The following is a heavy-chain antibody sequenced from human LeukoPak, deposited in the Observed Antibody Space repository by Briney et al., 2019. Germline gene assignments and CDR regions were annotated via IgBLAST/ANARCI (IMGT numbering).Heavy chain of an antibody. CDR2: IDPSDSYT. V-gene: IGHV5-10-1*01. J-gene: IGHJ4*02. CDR1: GYSFTSSW. Sequence: THGESLKISCKDSGYSFTSSWIAWVRHMPGKGLEWMGRIDPSDSYTDYSPSFQGHVTISADKSISTAYLQWSSLKASDTAMYYCAGLRYSGSGGWGQGTLVTVSS. CDR3: AGLRYSGSGG. D-gene: IGHD5-12*01.